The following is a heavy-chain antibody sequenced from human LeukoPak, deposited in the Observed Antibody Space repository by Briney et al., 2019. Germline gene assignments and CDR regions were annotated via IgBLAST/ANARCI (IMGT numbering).Heavy chain of an antibody. CDR3: AKDFFGSGSSWYNYFDY. D-gene: IGHD6-13*01. V-gene: IGHV3-23*01. CDR2: ISGSGGTT. CDR1: GFTFSSYG. Sequence: GGSLRLSCGASGFTFSSYGMHWVRQAPGKGLEWVSAISGSGGTTYYADSVKGRFTISRDNSKNTLYLQMNSLRAEDTALYYCAKDFFGSGSSWYNYFDYWGQGTLVTVSS. J-gene: IGHJ4*02.